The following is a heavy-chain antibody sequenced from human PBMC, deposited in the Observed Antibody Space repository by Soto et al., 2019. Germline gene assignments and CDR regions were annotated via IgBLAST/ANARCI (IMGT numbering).Heavy chain of an antibody. J-gene: IGHJ3*02. CDR3: ARSSGYYDILTGPWGAFDI. Sequence: CKASGYTFTSYYMHWVRQAPGQGLEWMGIINPSGGSTSYAQKFQGRVTMTRDTSTSTVYMELSSLRSEDTAVYYCARSSGYYDILTGPWGAFDIWGQGTMVTVSS. CDR2: INPSGGST. CDR1: GYTFTSYY. D-gene: IGHD3-9*01. V-gene: IGHV1-46*01.